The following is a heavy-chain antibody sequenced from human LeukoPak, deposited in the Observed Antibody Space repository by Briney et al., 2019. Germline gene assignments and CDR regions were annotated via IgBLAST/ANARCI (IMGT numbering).Heavy chain of an antibody. J-gene: IGHJ3*02. V-gene: IGHV5-51*01. CDR3: ARRSGSDALDI. CDR1: GCCFTSYW. CDR2: IYPGDSYT. D-gene: IGHD3-10*01. Sequence: GESLKISCKGSGCCFTSYWIAWVRQMPGTGLEWMGIIYPGDSYTTYSPSFQGQVTISADKSISTAYLQWRSLKASDTAMYYCARRSGSDALDIWGQGTMVTVSS.